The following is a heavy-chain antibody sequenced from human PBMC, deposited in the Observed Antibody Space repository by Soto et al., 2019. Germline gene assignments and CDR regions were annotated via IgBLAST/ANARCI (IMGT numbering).Heavy chain of an antibody. CDR3: AREESAWPLAYGLDV. J-gene: IGHJ6*02. V-gene: IGHV3-21*01. Sequence: PGGSLRLCCEASGFSFSTYSMRWVRQAPGKGLEWVSSIGRRSDIYYADSMKGRFTISRDNAKNSVSLQMDSLRDEDTAVYYCAREESAWPLAYGLDVWGQGTRVIVSS. CDR1: GFSFSTYS. CDR2: IGRRSDI.